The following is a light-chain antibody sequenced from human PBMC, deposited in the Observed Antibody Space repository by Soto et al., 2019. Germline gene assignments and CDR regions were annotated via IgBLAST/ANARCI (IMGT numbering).Light chain of an antibody. CDR2: FSS. CDR3: MQALQTSWT. J-gene: IGKJ1*01. CDR1: QSLRHSNGYNY. V-gene: IGKV2-28*01. Sequence: DIVMTQSPLSLPVTPGESASISCRSSQSLRHSNGYNYLDWYLQKPGQSPPLLIYFSSIRAPGVPDRCSGSGSSTYFTLKISRVEAEDVGVYFCMQALQTSWTFGQGTTVEIK.